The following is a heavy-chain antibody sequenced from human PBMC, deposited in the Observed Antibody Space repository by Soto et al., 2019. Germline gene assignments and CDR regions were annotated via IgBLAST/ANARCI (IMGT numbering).Heavy chain of an antibody. V-gene: IGHV3-74*03. Sequence: EVQLVESGGGLVQPGVSLRLSCAASGFTFSYYWMHWVRQAPGKGLVWVSRIHSDGSSTTYADSVKDRFTISRDNVRNTLYLRMNSLRAEDTAVYYCARGDRGAFDLWGQGTVLTVSS. D-gene: IGHD3-16*01. J-gene: IGHJ3*01. CDR1: GFTFSYYW. CDR3: ARGDRGAFDL. CDR2: IHSDGSST.